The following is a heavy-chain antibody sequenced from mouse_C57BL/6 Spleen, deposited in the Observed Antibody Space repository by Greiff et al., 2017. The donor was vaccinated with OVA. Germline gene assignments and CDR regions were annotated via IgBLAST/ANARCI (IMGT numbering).Heavy chain of an antibody. CDR1: GFTFSSYG. CDR3: ARAYYGSSAAMDY. J-gene: IGHJ4*01. V-gene: IGHV5-6*01. CDR2: ISSGGSYT. Sequence: EVQLQESGGDLVKPGGSLKLSCAASGFTFSSYGMSWVRQTPDKRLEWVATISSGGSYTYYPDSVKGRFTISRDNAKNTLYLQMSSLKSEDTAMYYCARAYYGSSAAMDYWGQGTSVTVSS. D-gene: IGHD1-1*01.